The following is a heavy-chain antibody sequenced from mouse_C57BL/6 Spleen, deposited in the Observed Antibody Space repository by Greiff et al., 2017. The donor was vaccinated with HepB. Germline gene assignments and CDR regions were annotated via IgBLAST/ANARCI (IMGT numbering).Heavy chain of an antibody. J-gene: IGHJ4*01. Sequence: VKLVESGPGLVQPSQSLSITCTVSGFSLTSYGVHWVRQSPGKGLEWLGVIWSGGSTDYNAAFISRLSISKDNSKSQVFFKMNSLQADDTAIYYCARGDYHYAMDYWGQGTSVTVSS. CDR3: ARGDYHYAMDY. V-gene: IGHV2-2*01. D-gene: IGHD2-4*01. CDR1: GFSLTSYG. CDR2: IWSGGST.